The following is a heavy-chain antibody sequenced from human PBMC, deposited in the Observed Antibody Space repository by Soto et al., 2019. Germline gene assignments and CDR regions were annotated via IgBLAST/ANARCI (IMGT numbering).Heavy chain of an antibody. Sequence: QVQLVESGGGVVQPGRSLRLSCAASGFTFSSYAMHWVRQAPGKGLEWVAVISYDGSNKYYADSVKGRFTISRDNSKDTLDLQMNSLRAEDTAVYYCANGGYDFWSGLYFDYWGQGTLVTVSS. D-gene: IGHD3-3*01. J-gene: IGHJ4*02. CDR3: ANGGYDFWSGLYFDY. V-gene: IGHV3-30-3*01. CDR2: ISYDGSNK. CDR1: GFTFSSYA.